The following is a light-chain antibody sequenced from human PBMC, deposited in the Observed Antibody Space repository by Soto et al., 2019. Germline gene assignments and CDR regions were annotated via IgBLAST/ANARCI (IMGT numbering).Light chain of an antibody. V-gene: IGKV3-20*01. CDR2: GAS. CDR3: QQYGSSPPLT. Sequence: EFVLTQSPGTLSLSPGERATLSCRASQSVSRRCLAWYQQKPGQAPRILIYGASTRATGIPDRFSGSGSGTDFTLTISRLEPEDFAVYYCQQYGSSPPLTFGGGTKVEIK. J-gene: IGKJ4*01. CDR1: QSVSRRC.